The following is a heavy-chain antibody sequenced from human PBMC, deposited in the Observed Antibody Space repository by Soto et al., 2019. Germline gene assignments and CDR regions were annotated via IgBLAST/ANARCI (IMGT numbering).Heavy chain of an antibody. V-gene: IGHV1-18*01. D-gene: IGHD3-10*01. J-gene: IGHJ5*02. CDR2: IATYNSNR. CDR1: GDTFTNFG. CDR3: ARVVRGVVNWFDP. Sequence: HLVQSGPEVKKPGASITVSCKTSGDTFTNFGLSWVRQAPGQGLEWMGWIATYNSNRNYAQKFQGRLTLTTDTSTSTAYMELKNLVYDYTAVYYCARVVRGVVNWFDPWGQGTLVTVSS.